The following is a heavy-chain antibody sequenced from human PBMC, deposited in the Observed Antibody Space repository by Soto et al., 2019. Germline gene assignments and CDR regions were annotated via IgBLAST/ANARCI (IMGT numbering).Heavy chain of an antibody. CDR2: ISAYNGNT. Sequence: QVQLVQSGAEVKKPGASVKVSCKASGYTFTSYGISWVRQAPGQGLEWMGWISAYNGNTNYAQKLQGRVTMTTDTSTSTAYMELRSLRSDDTAVYYCARGGRDYVWGSYRRHYYFDYWGQGTLVTVSS. J-gene: IGHJ4*02. CDR1: GYTFTSYG. CDR3: ARGGRDYVWGSYRRHYYFDY. V-gene: IGHV1-18*01. D-gene: IGHD3-16*02.